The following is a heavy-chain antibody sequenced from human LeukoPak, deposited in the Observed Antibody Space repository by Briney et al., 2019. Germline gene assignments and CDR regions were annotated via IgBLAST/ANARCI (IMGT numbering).Heavy chain of an antibody. CDR2: IYYSGST. CDR3: ARVSQWLVFDY. V-gene: IGHV4-59*01. D-gene: IGHD6-19*01. J-gene: IGHJ4*02. Sequence: PSETLSLTCTVSGGYISSYYWSWIRRPPGKGLEWIGYIYYSGSTNYNPSLKSRVTISVDTSKNQFSLKLSSVTAADTAVYYCARVSQWLVFDYWGQGTLVTVSS. CDR1: GGYISSYY.